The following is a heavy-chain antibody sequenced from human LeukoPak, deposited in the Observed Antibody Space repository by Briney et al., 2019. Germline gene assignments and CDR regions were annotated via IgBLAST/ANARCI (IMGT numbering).Heavy chain of an antibody. V-gene: IGHV4-34*01. Sequence: PSETLSLTCAVYGGSFSGYYWSWIRQPPGKGLEWIGEINHSGSTNYNPSLKSRVTISVDTSKNQFSLKLSSVTAADTAVYYCARRLAARLRFYYYMDVWGKGTTVTVSS. CDR2: INHSGST. CDR3: ARRLAARLRFYYYMDV. J-gene: IGHJ6*03. CDR1: GGSFSGYY. D-gene: IGHD6-6*01.